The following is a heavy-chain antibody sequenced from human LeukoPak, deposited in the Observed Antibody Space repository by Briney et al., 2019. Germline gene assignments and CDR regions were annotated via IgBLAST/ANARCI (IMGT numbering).Heavy chain of an antibody. Sequence: SETLSLTCAVSGYSISSGYYWGWIRQPPGKGLEWIGTIYHTGNTYYTPSLKSRVTISVDTSKNQFPLKLTSVTAADTAVYYCARDDIAGASGDDYWGQGTLVTVSS. CDR3: ARDDIAGASGDDY. D-gene: IGHD1-26*01. V-gene: IGHV4-38-2*02. CDR1: GYSISSGYY. J-gene: IGHJ4*02. CDR2: IYHTGNT.